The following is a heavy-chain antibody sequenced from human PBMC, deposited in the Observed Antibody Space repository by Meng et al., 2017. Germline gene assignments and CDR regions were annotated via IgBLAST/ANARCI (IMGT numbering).Heavy chain of an antibody. CDR1: GGSISSGDYY. V-gene: IGHV4-30-4*01. J-gene: IGHJ4*02. CDR3: ARGPLITMIEV. CDR2: IYYSGST. D-gene: IGHD3-22*01. Sequence: QVQLQESGPGLVKPSQPLSLTCTVSGGSISSGDYYWSWIRQPPGKGLEWIGYIYYSGSTYYNPSLKSRLTISVDTPKKQFSLKLTSVTAADTAVYYCARGPLITMIEVWGQGTLVTVSS.